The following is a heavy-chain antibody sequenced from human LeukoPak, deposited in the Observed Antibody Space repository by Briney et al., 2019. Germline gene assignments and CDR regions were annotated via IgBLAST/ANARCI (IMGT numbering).Heavy chain of an antibody. Sequence: GASVKVSCKASGYTFTSYGISWVRQAPGQGLEWMGWISAYNGNTNYAQKLQGRVTMTTDTSTSTAYMELRSLRSDDTAVYYCARDAPHIYDSSGNFDYWGQGTLVTVSS. CDR1: GYTFTSYG. CDR3: ARDAPHIYDSSGNFDY. V-gene: IGHV1-18*01. J-gene: IGHJ4*02. CDR2: ISAYNGNT. D-gene: IGHD3-22*01.